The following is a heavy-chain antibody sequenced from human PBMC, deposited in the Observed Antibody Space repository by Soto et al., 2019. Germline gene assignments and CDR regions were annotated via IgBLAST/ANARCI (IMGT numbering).Heavy chain of an antibody. J-gene: IGHJ6*02. CDR3: ARNPVGTASGDSSQTAYGMDV. CDR1: GYTFTSYY. CDR2: INPSGGST. D-gene: IGHD6-13*01. V-gene: IGHV1-46*01. Sequence: GASVKVSCKASGYTFTSYYMHWVRQAPGQGLEWMGIINPSGGSTSYAQKFQGRVTMTRDTSTSTVYMELSSLRSEDTAVYYCARNPVGTASGDSSQTAYGMDVCGQGTTVTVSS.